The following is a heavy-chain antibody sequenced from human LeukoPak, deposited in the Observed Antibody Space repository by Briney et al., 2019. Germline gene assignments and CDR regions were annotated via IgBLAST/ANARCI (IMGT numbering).Heavy chain of an antibody. J-gene: IGHJ4*02. CDR3: ARHYGSGNYVFDS. V-gene: IGHV5-51*01. D-gene: IGHD3-10*01. CDR2: IYPGDSDT. Sequence: GESLKISCKGSGYSFSTYWIGWVRQMTGKGLEWMGIIYPGDSDTRYSPSFQGQVTMSADKSISTAYLQWSSLKASDTAMYYCARHYGSGNYVFDSWGQGTLVTVSS. CDR1: GYSFSTYW.